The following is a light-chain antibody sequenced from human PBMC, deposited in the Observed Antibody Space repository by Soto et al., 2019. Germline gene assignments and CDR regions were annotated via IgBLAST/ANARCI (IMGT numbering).Light chain of an antibody. CDR1: SSDVGGYNY. J-gene: IGLJ2*01. Sequence: QSALTQPPSASGSPGQSVTISCTGTSSDVGGYNYVSWYQQHPGKAPKLMIYEVSKRPSGVPDRFYGSKSGNTASLTVSGLQAEDEADYYCSSYAGSKTLFGGGTKLTVL. CDR3: SSYAGSKTL. V-gene: IGLV2-8*01. CDR2: EVS.